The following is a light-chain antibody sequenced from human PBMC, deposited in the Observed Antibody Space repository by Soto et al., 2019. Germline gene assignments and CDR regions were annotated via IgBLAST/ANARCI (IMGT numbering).Light chain of an antibody. Sequence: DIQMTQSPSSISSSLADRVTITCRASQSISIYLNWYQLKPGKAPNLLMYGASYLKSGVPTRFSGSGSGTDFTLTISSLQPEDFAIYYCQQTYTTPEITFGQGTRLGI. CDR3: QQTYTTPEIT. V-gene: IGKV1-39*01. CDR1: QSISIY. J-gene: IGKJ5*01. CDR2: GAS.